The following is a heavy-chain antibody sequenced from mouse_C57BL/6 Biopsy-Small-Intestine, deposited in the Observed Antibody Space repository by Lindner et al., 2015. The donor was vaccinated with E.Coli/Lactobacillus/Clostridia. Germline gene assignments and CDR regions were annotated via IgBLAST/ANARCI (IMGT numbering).Heavy chain of an antibody. CDR1: GYTFTGYW. V-gene: IGHV1-9*01. CDR3: ARRFGSSWDY. J-gene: IGHJ2*01. Sequence: VQLQESGAELMKPGASVKLSCKATGYTFTGYWIEWVKQRPGHGLEWIGEILPGSGGTNYNEKFKGKATFTADTSSNTAYMQLSSLTTEDSAIYYCARRFGSSWDYWGQGTTLTVSS. CDR2: ILPGSGGT. D-gene: IGHD1-1*01.